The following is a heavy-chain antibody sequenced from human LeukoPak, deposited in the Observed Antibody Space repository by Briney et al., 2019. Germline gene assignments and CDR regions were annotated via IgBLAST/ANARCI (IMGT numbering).Heavy chain of an antibody. V-gene: IGHV1-3*01. J-gene: IGHJ4*02. CDR3: ARRGSCFGSSCSHDY. CDR1: GYTFTSYV. Sequence: ASVKVSCKASGYTFTSYVIHWVRQAPGQRLEWMGWINAGNGNTKYSQNFQGRVTITRDTSASTAYMELSSLRSEDTAVYYCARRGSCFGSSCSHDYWGQGTLVTVSS. D-gene: IGHD6-13*01. CDR2: INAGNGNT.